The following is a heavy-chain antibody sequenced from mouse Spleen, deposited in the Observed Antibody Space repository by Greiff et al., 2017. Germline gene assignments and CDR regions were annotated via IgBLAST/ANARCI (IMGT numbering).Heavy chain of an antibody. V-gene: IGHV5-17*01. CDR2: ISSASITI. J-gene: IGHJ2*01. Sequence: EVQLVESGGGLVKPGGSLKLSCAASGFTFSDYGMHWVRQAPEKGLEWVAYISSASITIYYADTVKGRFTISRDNAKNTLFRQMTSLRSEDTAMYYCARLAHYYGYFDYWGQGTTLTVSS. CDR1: GFTFSDYG. CDR3: ARLAHYYGYFDY. D-gene: IGHD1-2*01.